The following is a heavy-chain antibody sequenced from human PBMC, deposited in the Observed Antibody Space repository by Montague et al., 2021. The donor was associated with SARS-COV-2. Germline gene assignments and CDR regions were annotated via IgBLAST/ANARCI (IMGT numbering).Heavy chain of an antibody. CDR1: IASISSGSYY. CDR2: IYTSGGT. D-gene: IGHD6-25*01. V-gene: IGHV4-61*02. J-gene: IGHJ5*02. Sequence: TLSLTCNVSIASISSGSYYWSWIRQPPGKGLEWIGRIYTSGGTNYNPSLKSRVTISVDTSKNQFSLKLSSVTAADTAVYYCARDGYSSGWNGLHWFDPWGQGTLVTVSS. CDR3: ARDGYSSGWNGLHWFDP.